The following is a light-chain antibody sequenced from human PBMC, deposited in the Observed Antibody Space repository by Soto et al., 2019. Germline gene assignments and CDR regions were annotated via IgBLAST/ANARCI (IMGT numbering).Light chain of an antibody. CDR1: SSDVGGYNY. Sequence: QSVLTQPASVSGSPGQSITISCTGTSSDVGGYNYVSWYQQHPGKAPKLMIYDVSNRPSGVSNRFSGSKSGNTASLTISVLQAEDEADYYCSSYTSSSRYVFGTGTKLTVL. CDR3: SSYTSSSRYV. CDR2: DVS. J-gene: IGLJ1*01. V-gene: IGLV2-14*01.